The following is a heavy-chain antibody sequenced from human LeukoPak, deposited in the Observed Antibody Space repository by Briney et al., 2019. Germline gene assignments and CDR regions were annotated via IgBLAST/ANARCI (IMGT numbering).Heavy chain of an antibody. CDR2: IKQDGSEK. Sequence: GGSLRLSCAASGFIFSNYWMSWVRQAPGKGQEWVGSIKQDGSEKYYVDSVKGRFTISRDNAKNSLYLQMNSLRADDAAVYYCVRDERGSSFGGQGTLVTVSS. CDR1: GFIFSNYW. CDR3: VRDERGSSF. V-gene: IGHV3-7*01. D-gene: IGHD1-26*01. J-gene: IGHJ4*02.